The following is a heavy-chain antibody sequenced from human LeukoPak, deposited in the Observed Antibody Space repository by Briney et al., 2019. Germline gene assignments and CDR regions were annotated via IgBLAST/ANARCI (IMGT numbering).Heavy chain of an antibody. V-gene: IGHV4-39*01. J-gene: IGHJ4*02. CDR3: ARLIGVEQWLVLPTHFDY. CDR2: IYYSGST. D-gene: IGHD6-19*01. Sequence: KPSETLSLTCTVSGGPISSIGYYWGWIRQPPGKGLEWIGSIYYSGSTYYNPSLKSRVTISVDTSKNQFSLKVSSVTAADTAVYYCARLIGVEQWLVLPTHFDYWGQGTLVTVSS. CDR1: GGPISSIGYY.